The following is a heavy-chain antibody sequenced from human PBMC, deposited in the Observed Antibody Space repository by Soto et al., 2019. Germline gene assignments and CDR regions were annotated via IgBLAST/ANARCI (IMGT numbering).Heavy chain of an antibody. Sequence: SETLSLTCTVSGGSISSYYWSWIWQPPGKGLEWIGYIYYSGSTNYNPSRKSRVTISVDTSKNQFSLKLSSVTAADTAVYYCARFSAAAVDYWGQGTLVTVSS. J-gene: IGHJ4*02. CDR1: GGSISSYY. V-gene: IGHV4-59*01. D-gene: IGHD6-13*01. CDR3: ARFSAAAVDY. CDR2: IYYSGST.